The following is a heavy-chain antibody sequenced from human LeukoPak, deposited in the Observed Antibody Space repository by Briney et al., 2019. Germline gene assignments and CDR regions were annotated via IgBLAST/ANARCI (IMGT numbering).Heavy chain of an antibody. CDR1: GFTFSSYW. V-gene: IGHV3-7*01. D-gene: IGHD6-6*01. J-gene: IGHJ4*02. CDR3: ARGGGSIAARSLSVDY. CDR2: IKQDGSEK. Sequence: GALRLSCAASGFTFSSYWMSWVRQAPGKGLGWVANIKQDGSEKYYVDSVKGRFTISRDNAKNSLYLQMNSLRAEDTAVYYCARGGGSIAARSLSVDYWGQGTLVTVSS.